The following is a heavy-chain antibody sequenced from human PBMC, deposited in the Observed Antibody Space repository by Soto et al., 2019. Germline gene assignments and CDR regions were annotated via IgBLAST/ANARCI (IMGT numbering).Heavy chain of an antibody. CDR2: ISSSSSTI. V-gene: IGHV3-48*02. Sequence: EVQLVESGGGLVQPGGSLRLSCAASGFTFSSYSMNWVRQAPGKGLEWVSYISSSSSTIYYADSVKGRFTISRDNAKNSLYLKMKGLREEDTVVYYWGGEGSLREVKSGDSIDYGGQGPLVTVSS. CDR3: GGEGSLREVKSGDSIDY. D-gene: IGHD4-17*01. J-gene: IGHJ4*02. CDR1: GFTFSSYS.